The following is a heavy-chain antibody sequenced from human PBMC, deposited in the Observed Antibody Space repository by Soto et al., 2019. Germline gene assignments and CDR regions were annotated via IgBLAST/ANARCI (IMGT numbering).Heavy chain of an antibody. CDR2: INPNSGGT. Sequence: ASVKVSCKSSGDTFNDYYIHWVRQAPGQGLKWMGWINPNSGGTKYAQKKQGWVTMTRDTSISTAYMELSRLRSDDTDVFYCARRHYDILTGYYLDYGMDVWGQGTTVTVSS. CDR1: GDTFNDYY. CDR3: ARRHYDILTGYYLDYGMDV. V-gene: IGHV1-2*04. D-gene: IGHD3-9*01. J-gene: IGHJ6*02.